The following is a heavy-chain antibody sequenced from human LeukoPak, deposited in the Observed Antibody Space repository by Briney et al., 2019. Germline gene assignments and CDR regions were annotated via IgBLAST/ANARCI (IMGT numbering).Heavy chain of an antibody. D-gene: IGHD5-24*01. CDR3: AREGDSDMADLYYFDY. CDR1: GGADILYS. Sequence: SVTVTCQATGGADILYSMIWVRQARAQGREWMGIIDPILNTPHYAQKFQGRTTITADKSTSTAYMELSSLTPEDTAVYFCAREGDSDMADLYYFDYWGQGALVTVSS. CDR2: IDPILNTP. J-gene: IGHJ4*02. V-gene: IGHV1-69*08.